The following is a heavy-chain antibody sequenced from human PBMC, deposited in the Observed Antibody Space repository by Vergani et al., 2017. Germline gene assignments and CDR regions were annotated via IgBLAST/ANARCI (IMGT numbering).Heavy chain of an antibody. D-gene: IGHD1-26*01. V-gene: IGHV4-34*01. CDR2: INHSGST. CDR1: GGSFSGYY. CDR3: ARDRLVGAYPLPGDY. Sequence: QVQLQQWGAGLLKPSETLSLTCAVYGGSFSGYYWSWIRQPPGKGLEWIGEINHSGSTNYNPSLKSRVTISVDTSKNQFSLKLSSVTAADTAVYYCARDRLVGAYPLPGDYWGQGTLVTVSS. J-gene: IGHJ4*02.